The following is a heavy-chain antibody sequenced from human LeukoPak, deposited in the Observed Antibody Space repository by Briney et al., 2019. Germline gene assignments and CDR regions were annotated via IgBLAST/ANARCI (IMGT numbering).Heavy chain of an antibody. D-gene: IGHD3-22*01. CDR2: ISYSGGT. V-gene: IGHV4-39*02. CDR3: AREVEYYDSSGYRPHAFDI. CDR1: GGSISSSNYY. J-gene: IGHJ3*02. Sequence: SETLSLTCTVSGGSISSSNYYWGWTRQPPGKGLEWFGSISYSGGTSYNPSLRSRVTISVDTSKNQFSLKLNSVTAADTAVYYCAREVEYYDSSGYRPHAFDIWGQGTVVTVSS.